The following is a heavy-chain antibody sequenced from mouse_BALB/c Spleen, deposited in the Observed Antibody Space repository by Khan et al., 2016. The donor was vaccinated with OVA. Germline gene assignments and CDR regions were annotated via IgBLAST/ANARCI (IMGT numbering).Heavy chain of an antibody. D-gene: IGHD4-1*01. V-gene: IGHV5-6*01. CDR3: ASHLTGSFAY. Sequence: EVQLQESGGDLVKPGGSLKLSCAASGFIFSSYSMSWVRQTPDKRLEWVATISSGGDYTYYPDSVKGRFTISRDDAKNTLYLQMSSLKSEDTAMYYCASHLTGSFAYWGQGTLVTVSA. J-gene: IGHJ3*01. CDR2: ISSGGDYT. CDR1: GFIFSSYS.